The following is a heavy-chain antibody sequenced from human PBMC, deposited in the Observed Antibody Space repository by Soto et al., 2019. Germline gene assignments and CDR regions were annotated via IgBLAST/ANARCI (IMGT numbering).Heavy chain of an antibody. CDR2: INPNSGGT. V-gene: IGHV1-2*04. J-gene: IGHJ6*02. D-gene: IGHD3-3*01. CDR3: ARGRRFPYYYGMDG. CDR1: GHTFTGYY. Sequence: DSVQVSCKASGHTFTGYYMHWVRQAPGQGLEWMGWINPNSGGTNYAQKFQGWVTMTRDTSISTAYMELSRLRSDDTAVYYCARGRRFPYYYGMDGWGQATTVTVS.